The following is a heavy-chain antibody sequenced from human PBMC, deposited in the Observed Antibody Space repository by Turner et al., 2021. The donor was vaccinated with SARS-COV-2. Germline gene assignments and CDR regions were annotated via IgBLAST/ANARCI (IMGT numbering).Heavy chain of an antibody. D-gene: IGHD3-3*01. CDR1: GFTFSSYA. J-gene: IGHJ4*02. Sequence: QVQLVESGGGVVQPGRSLRLSCAASGFTFSSYAMHWVRQAPGKGLEWVAVISYDGSNKYYADSVKGRFTISRDNSKNTLYLQMNSLRAEDTAVYYCARAEGWAFGVVIPYDYWGQGTLVTVSS. CDR3: ARAEGWAFGVVIPYDY. V-gene: IGHV3-30*04. CDR2: ISYDGSNK.